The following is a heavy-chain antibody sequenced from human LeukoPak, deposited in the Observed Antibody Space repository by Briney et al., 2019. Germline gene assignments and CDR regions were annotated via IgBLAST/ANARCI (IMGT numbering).Heavy chain of an antibody. CDR1: GGSISSGGYY. CDR3: ARDYGGNLDY. Sequence: SETLSLTCTVSGGSISSGGYYWSWIRQPPGKGLEWIGYIYHSGSTYYNPSLKSRVTISVDRSKNQFSLKLSSVTAADTAVYYCARDYGGNLDYWGQGTLVTVSS. D-gene: IGHD4-23*01. CDR2: IYHSGST. V-gene: IGHV4-30-2*01. J-gene: IGHJ4*02.